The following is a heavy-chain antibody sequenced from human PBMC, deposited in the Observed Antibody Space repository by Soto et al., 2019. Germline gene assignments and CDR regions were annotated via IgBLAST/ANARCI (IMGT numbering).Heavy chain of an antibody. CDR1: GGSFSGYY. Sequence: SETLSLTCAVYGGSFSGYYWSWIRQPPGKGLEWIGEINHSGSTNYNPSLKSRVTISVDTSKNQFSLKLSSVTAADTAVYYCAIETTDAFDTWGQGTMVTVSS. CDR2: INHSGST. CDR3: AIETTDAFDT. J-gene: IGHJ3*02. V-gene: IGHV4-34*01.